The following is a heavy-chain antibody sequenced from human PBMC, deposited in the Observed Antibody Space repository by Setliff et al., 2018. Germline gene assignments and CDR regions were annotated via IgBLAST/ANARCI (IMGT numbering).Heavy chain of an antibody. Sequence: SVKVSCKASGGTFSSYAISWVRQAPGQGLEWMGGIIPIFGPANYAQKFQGRVTMTRDTSTSTVYMELSSLRSEDTAVYYCAREAKRNVVVVVAATPVYWGQGTLVTVSS. CDR2: IIPIFGPA. CDR3: AREAKRNVVVVVAATPVY. J-gene: IGHJ4*02. CDR1: GGTFSSYA. D-gene: IGHD2-15*01. V-gene: IGHV1-69*05.